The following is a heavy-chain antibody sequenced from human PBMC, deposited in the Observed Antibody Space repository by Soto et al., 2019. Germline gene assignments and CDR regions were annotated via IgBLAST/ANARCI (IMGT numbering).Heavy chain of an antibody. J-gene: IGHJ4*02. V-gene: IGHV3-30-3*01. CDR1: WFTFSIYA. CDR3: ARGPRIVVVPAAISRYFDWLPFDY. CDR2: ISYDGSNK. Sequence: LXLSCAASWFTFSIYAMHWVRQAPGNGLEWVAVISYDGSNKYYADSVKGRFTISRDNSKNTLYLQMNSLRAEDTAVYYCARGPRIVVVPAAISRYFDWLPFDYWGQGTLVTVS. D-gene: IGHD2-2*01.